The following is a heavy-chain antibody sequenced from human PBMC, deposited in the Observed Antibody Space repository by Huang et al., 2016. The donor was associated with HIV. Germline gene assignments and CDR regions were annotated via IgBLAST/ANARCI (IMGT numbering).Heavy chain of an antibody. J-gene: IGHJ3*01. D-gene: IGHD6-19*01. V-gene: IGHV5-51*03. CDR2: AQRCTQDP. Sequence: EVRLVQSGAEVKKPGESLKITCQGFGYTFTDYWIGWVRQLPGKGLEWRGSAQRCTQDPRYSPSSHREVTITVYKSSNTADLHRGGRQAWDTAVYFCGGFSIAVTKINSFDVWGQVTLVTISS. CDR1: GYTFTDYW. CDR3: GGFSIAVTKINSFDV.